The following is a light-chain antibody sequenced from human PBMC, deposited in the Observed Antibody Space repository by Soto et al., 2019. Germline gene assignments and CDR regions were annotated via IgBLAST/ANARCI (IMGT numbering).Light chain of an antibody. CDR1: QSISSY. V-gene: IGKV1-39*01. CDR3: QHYNSYSEA. J-gene: IGKJ1*01. CDR2: AAS. Sequence: DIQSTQSPASLSSSLGGRVTITCRASQSISSYLNWYQQKPGKAPKLLIYAASSLQSGVPSRFSGSGSGTDFTLTISSLQPDDFATYYCQHYNSYSEAFGQGTKV.